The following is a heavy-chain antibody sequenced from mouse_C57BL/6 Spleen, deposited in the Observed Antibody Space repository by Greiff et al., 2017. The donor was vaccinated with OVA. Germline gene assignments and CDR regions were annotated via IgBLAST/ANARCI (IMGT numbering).Heavy chain of an antibody. CDR2: IRLKSDNYAT. J-gene: IGHJ2*01. V-gene: IGHV6-3*01. CDR3: ALDYFDY. CDR1: GFTFSNYW. Sequence: EVKLMESGGGLVQPGGSMKLSCVASGFTFSNYWMNWVRQSPEKGLEWVAQIRLKSDNYATHYAESVKGRFTISRDDSKSSIYLQMNNLRAEDTGIYYCALDYFDYWGQGTTLTVSS.